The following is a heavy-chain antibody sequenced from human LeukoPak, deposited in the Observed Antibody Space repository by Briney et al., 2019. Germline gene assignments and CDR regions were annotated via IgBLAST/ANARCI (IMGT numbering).Heavy chain of an antibody. J-gene: IGHJ6*03. V-gene: IGHV1-69*01. Sequence: GSSVKVSCKASGGTFSSYAISWVRQAPGQGLEWMGGIIPIFGTANYAQKFQGRVTITADESTSTAYMELSSLRSEDTAVYYCATLPGSGSYYDLWSGYRYYMDVWGKGTTVTVSS. CDR1: GGTFSSYA. CDR2: IIPIFGTA. CDR3: ATLPGSGSYYDLWSGYRYYMDV. D-gene: IGHD3-3*01.